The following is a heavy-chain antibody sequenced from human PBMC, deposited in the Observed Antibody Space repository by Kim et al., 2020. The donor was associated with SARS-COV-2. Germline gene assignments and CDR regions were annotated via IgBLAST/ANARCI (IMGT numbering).Heavy chain of an antibody. J-gene: IGHJ3*02. V-gene: IGHV3-43*02. CDR3: AKEGPWEQGFDAFDI. Sequence: GGSLRLSCAASGFTFDDYAMHWVRQAPGKGLEWVSLISGDGGSTYYADSVKGRFTISRDNSKNSLYLQMNSLRTEDTALYYCAKEGPWEQGFDAFDIWGQGTMVTVSS. CDR2: ISGDGGST. D-gene: IGHD1-26*01. CDR1: GFTFDDYA.